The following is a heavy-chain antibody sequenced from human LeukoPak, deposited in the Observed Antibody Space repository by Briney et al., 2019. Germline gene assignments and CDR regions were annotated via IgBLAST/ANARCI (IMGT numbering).Heavy chain of an antibody. J-gene: IGHJ6*03. D-gene: IGHD2-2*01. V-gene: IGHV3-20*04. CDR3: ARDGEFCSSTSCYYYSYMDV. CDR1: GFTFDDYG. Sequence: GGSLRLSCAASGFTFDDYGMSWVRQAPGKGLEWVSGINWNGGSTGYADSVKGRFTISRDISKNTLYLQMNSLRAEDTAVYYCARDGEFCSSTSCYYYSYMDVWGKGTTVTVSS. CDR2: INWNGGST.